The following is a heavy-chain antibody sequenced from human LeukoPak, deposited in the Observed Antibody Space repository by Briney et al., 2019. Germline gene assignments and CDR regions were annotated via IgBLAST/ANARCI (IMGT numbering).Heavy chain of an antibody. J-gene: IGHJ4*02. CDR3: ARXVXXSXXXXXFDX. CDR2: ITWNSGSM. CDR1: GFTFDDYA. Sequence: PGGSLRLSCAASGFTFDDYAMHWVRQAPGKGLEWVSGITWNSGSMAYADSVKGRFTISRDNAKNSLYLQMNRLRAEDTALYYXARXVXXSXXXXXFDXXXXGXLVTVS. V-gene: IGHV3-9*01.